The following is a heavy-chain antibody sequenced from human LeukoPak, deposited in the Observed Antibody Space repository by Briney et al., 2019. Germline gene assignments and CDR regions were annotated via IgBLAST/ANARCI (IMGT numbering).Heavy chain of an antibody. CDR3: TRLDYVYGMDV. Sequence: PGGSLKLSCAASGFTFSGSAMHWVRQASGKGLEWVGRTRSKANSYATAYAASVKGRFTISRDDSKNTAYLQMNSLKSEDTAVYYCTRLDYVYGMDVWGQGTTVTVSS. CDR2: TRSKANSYAT. CDR1: GFTFSGSA. J-gene: IGHJ6*02. V-gene: IGHV3-73*01. D-gene: IGHD4-17*01.